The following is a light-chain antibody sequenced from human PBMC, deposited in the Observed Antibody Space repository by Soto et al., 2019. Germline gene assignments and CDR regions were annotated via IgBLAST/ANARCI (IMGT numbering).Light chain of an antibody. CDR3: QQYGSSPPIT. J-gene: IGKJ5*01. Sequence: EIVLTQSPGTLSLSPGERATLSCRASQSVSSSYLAWYQQKPGQAPRLLIYGASSRATGIPDRFSGSESGTDFPLNISRREPEDFAVYYCQQYGSSPPITFGQGTRLEIK. CDR1: QSVSSSY. V-gene: IGKV3-20*01. CDR2: GAS.